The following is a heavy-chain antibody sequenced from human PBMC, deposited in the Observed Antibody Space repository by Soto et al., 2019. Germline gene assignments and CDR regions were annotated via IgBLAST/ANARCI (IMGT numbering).Heavy chain of an antibody. CDR1: GFSLSTSGMC. D-gene: IGHD6-19*01. Sequence: SGPTLVNPTQTLTLTCTFSGFSLSTSGMCVSWIRQPPGKALEWLARIDWDDDKYYSTSLKTRLTISKDTSQNQVVLTMTNMETVDTATYYCARMPGIAVAVEGEGYYYYYYKGVSGKRTTVTVAS. J-gene: IGHJ6*03. CDR2: IDWDDDK. CDR3: ARMPGIAVAVEGEGYYYYYYKGV. V-gene: IGHV2-70*11.